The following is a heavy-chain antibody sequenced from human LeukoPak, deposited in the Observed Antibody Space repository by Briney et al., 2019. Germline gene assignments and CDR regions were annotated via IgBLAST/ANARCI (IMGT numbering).Heavy chain of an antibody. D-gene: IGHD3-9*01. CDR3: AHNVLRYFDWLFFFDY. V-gene: IGHV2-5*01. Sequence: SGPTLVNPTQTLTLTCTFSGFSLSTSGVGVGWIRQPPGKALEWLALIYWNDDKRYSPSLKSRLTITKDTSKNQVVLTMTNMDPVDTATYYCAHNVLRYFDWLFFFDYWGQGTLVTVSS. CDR2: IYWNDDK. J-gene: IGHJ4*02. CDR1: GFSLSTSGVG.